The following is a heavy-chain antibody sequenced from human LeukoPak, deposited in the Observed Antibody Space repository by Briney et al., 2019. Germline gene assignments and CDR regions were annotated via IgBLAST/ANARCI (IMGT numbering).Heavy chain of an antibody. Sequence: GGSLRLSCAASGFTFSSYAMSWVRQAPGKGLEWVSAISGSGSNTYYADSMKGRFTISRDNSKNTLYLQMNSLRAEDTAVYYCAKVRIVGATTGFDYWGQGILVTVSS. V-gene: IGHV3-23*01. D-gene: IGHD1-26*01. CDR1: GFTFSSYA. CDR2: ISGSGSNT. CDR3: AKVRIVGATTGFDY. J-gene: IGHJ4*02.